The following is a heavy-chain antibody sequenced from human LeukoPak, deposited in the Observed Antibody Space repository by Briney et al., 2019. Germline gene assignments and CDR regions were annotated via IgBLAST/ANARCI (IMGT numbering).Heavy chain of an antibody. CDR2: ISSSSTI. CDR1: GFTFSSYS. CDR3: ARRGDYAGGLGYYGMDV. J-gene: IGHJ6*02. Sequence: GGSLRLSCAASGFTFSSYSMSWVRQAPGKGLEWVSYISSSSTIYYADSVKGRFTISRDNAKNSLYPQMNSLRAEDTAVYYCARRGDYAGGLGYYGMDVWGQGTTVTVSS. V-gene: IGHV3-48*01. D-gene: IGHD4-17*01.